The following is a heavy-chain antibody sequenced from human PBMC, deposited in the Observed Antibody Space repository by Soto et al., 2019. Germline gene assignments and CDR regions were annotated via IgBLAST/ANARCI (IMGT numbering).Heavy chain of an antibody. CDR1: GGTFSDYA. Sequence: SVKVSCKAAGGTFSDYALSWVRQAPGQGLEWMGGIIPMFATTNYAQKFQGRVTIAADDSATTAHMELSSLKSEDTAVYYCARGRGIGFSSTWNIYWYYNMDVWGQGTTVTVSS. CDR3: ARGRGIGFSSTWNIYWYYNMDV. V-gene: IGHV1-69*13. J-gene: IGHJ6*02. D-gene: IGHD6-13*01. CDR2: IIPMFATT.